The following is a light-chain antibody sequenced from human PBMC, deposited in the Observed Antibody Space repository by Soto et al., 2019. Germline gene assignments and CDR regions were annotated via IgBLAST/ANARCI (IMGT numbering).Light chain of an antibody. CDR1: QSISSSY. V-gene: IGKV3-20*01. CDR2: GAS. Sequence: EAVLTQSPDTLSLSPGERATLSCRASQSISSSYLAWYQQRPGQAPRLLIYGASSRATGIPDRFSGSGSGTDFTLTIRRLEPEDFAVYYCQQYVASPPTFGQGTKVDIK. CDR3: QQYVASPPT. J-gene: IGKJ1*01.